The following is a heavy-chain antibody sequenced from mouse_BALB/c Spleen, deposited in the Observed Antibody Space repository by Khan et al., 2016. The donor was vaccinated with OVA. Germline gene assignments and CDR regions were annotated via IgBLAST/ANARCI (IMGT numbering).Heavy chain of an antibody. J-gene: IGHJ3*01. CDR1: GFTFSNYA. CDR3: ARDYWFTY. D-gene: IGHD1-1*02. CDR2: ISSGGTT. Sequence: EVELVEPGGDLVKPGGSLKLSCAASGFTFSNYAMSWVRQTPEKRLEWVASISSGGTTYYPDSVKGRFTISRDNARNILYLQMNSLRSEDTAMFYCARDYWFTYWGQGTLVTVSA. V-gene: IGHV5-6-5*01.